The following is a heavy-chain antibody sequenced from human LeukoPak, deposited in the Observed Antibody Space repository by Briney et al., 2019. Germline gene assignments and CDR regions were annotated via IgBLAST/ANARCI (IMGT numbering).Heavy chain of an antibody. V-gene: IGHV3-30*18. CDR1: GFTFSTYW. CDR3: AKLISSDTAMVNF. D-gene: IGHD5-18*01. Sequence: PGGSLRLSCSASGFTFSTYWMSWVRQAPGKGLEWVAVISYDGSNKYYADSVKGRFTISRDNSKNTLYLQMNSLGAEDTAVYYCAKLISSDTAMVNFWGQGTLVTVSS. J-gene: IGHJ4*02. CDR2: ISYDGSNK.